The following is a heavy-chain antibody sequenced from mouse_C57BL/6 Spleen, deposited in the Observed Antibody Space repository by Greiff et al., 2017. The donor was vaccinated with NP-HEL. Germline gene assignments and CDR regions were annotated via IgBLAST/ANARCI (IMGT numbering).Heavy chain of an antibody. D-gene: IGHD1-1*02. CDR2: IYPGDGDT. CDR1: GYAFSSSW. CDR3: ARWRVAHYAMDY. V-gene: IGHV1-82*01. J-gene: IGHJ4*01. Sequence: QVHVKQSGPELVKPGASVKISCKASGYAFSSSWMNWVKQRPGKGLEWIGRIYPGDGDTNYNGKFKGKATLTADKSSSTAYMQLSSLTSEDSAVYFCARWRVAHYAMDYWGQGTSVTVSS.